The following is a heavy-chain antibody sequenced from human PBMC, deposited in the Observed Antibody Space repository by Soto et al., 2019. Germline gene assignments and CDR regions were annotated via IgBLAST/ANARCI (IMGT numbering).Heavy chain of an antibody. D-gene: IGHD6-19*01. V-gene: IGHV4-39*01. J-gene: IGHJ4*02. CDR3: KRHRIAVVWRGLDD. Sequence: SETLALTCTVSADSNSFRDSYWGWIRQPPGEVLQWIGSSSYNGGTFYNPSLKGRVDISIDASRRQSSLQLTAVTAADSAIYYCKRHRIAVVWRGLDDWGQG. CDR2: SSYNGGT. CDR1: ADSNSFRDSY.